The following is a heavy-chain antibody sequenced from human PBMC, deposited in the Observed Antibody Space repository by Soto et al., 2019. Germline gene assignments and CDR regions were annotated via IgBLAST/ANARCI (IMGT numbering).Heavy chain of an antibody. CDR3: ARASPRSNSGT. CDR1: GIIFTGYG. J-gene: IGHJ3*01. Sequence: PGGSLRLSCAVSGIIFTGYGMHWVRQAPGKGLEWVADIRHDGSEMYYVDSVKGRFTISRDNPKNTLYLQMNSLRAEDTAVYYCARASPRSNSGTWGQGTMVTVSS. V-gene: IGHV3-33*03. CDR2: IRHDGSEM. D-gene: IGHD3-10*01.